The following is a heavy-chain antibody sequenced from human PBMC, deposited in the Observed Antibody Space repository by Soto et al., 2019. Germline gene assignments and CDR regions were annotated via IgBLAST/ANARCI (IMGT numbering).Heavy chain of an antibody. V-gene: IGHV3-23*01. J-gene: IGHJ6*02. D-gene: IGHD2-2*01. Sequence: GGSLRLSCAASGFTFSSYAMKWVRQAPGKGLEWVSLIGESGTPTYYADSVKGRFTIPRDNSGNTLFLEMYSLRAEDTAVYYCARYIPGVRYYGMDVWGQGTTVTVSS. CDR3: ARYIPGVRYYGMDV. CDR2: IGESGTPT. CDR1: GFTFSSYA.